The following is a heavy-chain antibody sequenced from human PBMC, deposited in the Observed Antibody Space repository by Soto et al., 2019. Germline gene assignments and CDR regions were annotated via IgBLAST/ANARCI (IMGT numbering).Heavy chain of an antibody. CDR1: GFTFSSYA. Sequence: VGSLRLSCAASGFTFSSYAMSWVRQAPGKGMEWVSAISGSGGSTYYADSVKGRFTISRDNSKNTLYLQMNSLRAEDTAVYYCPKDVATLLFDYWGQGTLVTVSS. CDR3: PKDVATLLFDY. J-gene: IGHJ4*02. D-gene: IGHD5-12*01. V-gene: IGHV3-23*01. CDR2: ISGSGGST.